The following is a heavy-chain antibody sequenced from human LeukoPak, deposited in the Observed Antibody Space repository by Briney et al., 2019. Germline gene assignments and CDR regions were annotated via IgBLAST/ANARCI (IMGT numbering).Heavy chain of an antibody. CDR2: IYWDDDN. CDR1: GFSLSTSGVG. Sequence: SGPTLVKPTQTLTLTCTFSGFSLSTSGVGVGWIRQPPGKALEWLALIYWDDDNRYSPSLKSRLTITKDTSKNQVVLTMTNMDPVDTATYYCAHNSLQRGWYLYWFDPWGQGTLVTVSS. V-gene: IGHV2-5*02. D-gene: IGHD6-19*01. CDR3: AHNSLQRGWYLYWFDP. J-gene: IGHJ5*02.